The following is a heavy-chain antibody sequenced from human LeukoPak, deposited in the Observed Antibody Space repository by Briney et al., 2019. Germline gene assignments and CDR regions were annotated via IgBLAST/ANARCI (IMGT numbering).Heavy chain of an antibody. CDR1: GFTFSSYS. Sequence: GGSLRLSCAASGFTFSSYSMNWVRQAPGKGLEWVSYISSSSSTIYYADSVKSRFTTSRENAKNSLYLQMNSLRDEDTAVYYCARDQFRIGAFDIWCQGTMVTVSS. CDR3: ARDQFRIGAFDI. CDR2: ISSSSSTI. J-gene: IGHJ3*02. D-gene: IGHD2/OR15-2a*01. V-gene: IGHV3-48*02.